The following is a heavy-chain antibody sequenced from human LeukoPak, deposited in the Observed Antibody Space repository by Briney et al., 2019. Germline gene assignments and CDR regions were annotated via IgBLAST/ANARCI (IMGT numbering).Heavy chain of an antibody. V-gene: IGHV4-59*08. CDR3: ARHWSGSGDYYPFDY. CDR2: IYYSGST. J-gene: IGHJ4*02. Sequence: TSETLSLTCTVSGGSISNYYWSWTRQPPEKGLEWIGYIYYSGSTNYNPSLGSRVTISVDTSKNQVSLKLSSVTAADTAVYYCARHWSGSGDYYPFDYWGQGTLVTVSS. D-gene: IGHD3-10*01. CDR1: GGSISNYY.